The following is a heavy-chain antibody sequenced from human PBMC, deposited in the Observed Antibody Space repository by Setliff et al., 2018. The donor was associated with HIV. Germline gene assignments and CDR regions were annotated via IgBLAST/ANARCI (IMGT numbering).Heavy chain of an antibody. J-gene: IGHJ4*02. V-gene: IGHV4-38-2*01. D-gene: IGHD3-3*01. CDR3: VSGPLSGYGYYFDY. CDR1: GYSVSSGYY. CDR2: FYHSGST. Sequence: SETLSLTCAVSGYSVSSGYYWGWIRQPPGKGLEWIGSFYHSGSTFYNPSLKSRFTISLDTSKNQFSLKLRSLTAADTAVYYCVSGPLSGYGYYFDYWGQGALVTVSS.